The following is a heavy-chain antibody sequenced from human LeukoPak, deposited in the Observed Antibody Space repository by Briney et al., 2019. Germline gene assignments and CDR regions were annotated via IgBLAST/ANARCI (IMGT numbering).Heavy chain of an antibody. J-gene: IGHJ4*02. CDR2: FDPEDGVT. V-gene: IGHV1-24*01. CDR1: GYTLTELS. D-gene: IGHD6-13*01. CDR3: ATDRMWYSSSWYYFGY. Sequence: ASVKVSCKVSGYTLTELSMHWVRQAPGKGLEWMGGFDPEDGVTIYAQKFQGRVTMTEDTSTDTAYMELGSLRSEDTAVYYCATDRMWYSSSWYYFGYWGQGTLVTVSS.